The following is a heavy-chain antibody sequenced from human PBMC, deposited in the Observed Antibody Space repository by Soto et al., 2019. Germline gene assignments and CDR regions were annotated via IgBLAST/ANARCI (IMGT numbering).Heavy chain of an antibody. CDR1: GCTFSSYA. Sequence: AVKVSCKASGCTFSSYAISWVRQAPGQGLEWMGGIIPIFGTANYAQKFQGRVTITADESTSTAYMELSSLRSEDTAVYYCASNVDTAMESYYYGMDVWGQGTTVTVSS. D-gene: IGHD5-18*01. CDR3: ASNVDTAMESYYYGMDV. CDR2: IIPIFGTA. V-gene: IGHV1-69*13. J-gene: IGHJ6*02.